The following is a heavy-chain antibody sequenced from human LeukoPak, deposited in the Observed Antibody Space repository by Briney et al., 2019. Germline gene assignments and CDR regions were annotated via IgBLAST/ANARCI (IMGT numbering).Heavy chain of an antibody. J-gene: IGHJ6*03. CDR3: ARADSWGEFYYYYYYMDV. CDR2: MNPNSGNT. D-gene: IGHD3-16*01. Sequence: GASVKVSCKASGYTFTSYDINWVRQATGQGLEWMGRMNPNSGNTGYAQKFQGRVTMTRNTSISTAYMELSSLRSEDTAVYYCARADSWGEFYYYYYYMDVWGKGTTVTVSS. V-gene: IGHV1-8*01. CDR1: GYTFTSYD.